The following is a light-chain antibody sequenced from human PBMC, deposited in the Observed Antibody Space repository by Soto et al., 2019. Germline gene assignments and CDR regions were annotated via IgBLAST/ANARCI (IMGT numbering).Light chain of an antibody. Sequence: EIVLTQSPATLSLSPGERATLSCRASQTVSPYLAWYQQKPGQAPSLLIYDVSYRATGIPARFSGSGSGTDLTLTISSLEPEDFAVYYCQQRSNWPRTFGQGTKVEIK. CDR3: QQRSNWPRT. CDR2: DVS. J-gene: IGKJ1*01. V-gene: IGKV3-11*01. CDR1: QTVSPY.